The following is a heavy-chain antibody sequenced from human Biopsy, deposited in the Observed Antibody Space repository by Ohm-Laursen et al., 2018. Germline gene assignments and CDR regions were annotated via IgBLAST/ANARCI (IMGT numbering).Heavy chain of an antibody. CDR3: ARHPTGFWFDP. V-gene: IGHV4-31*03. J-gene: IGHJ5*02. CDR1: GVSINGGRYY. Sequence: TLSLTCTVSGVSINGGRYYWNWIRHHPGKGLEWIGNIFYSANTYYNPSPKSRVTISVDTSKNQFSLKLSSVTAADTAVYYCARHPTGFWFDPWGQGTLVIVSS. CDR2: IFYSANT.